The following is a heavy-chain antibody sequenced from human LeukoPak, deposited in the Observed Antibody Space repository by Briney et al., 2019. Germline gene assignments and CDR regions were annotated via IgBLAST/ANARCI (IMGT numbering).Heavy chain of an antibody. CDR1: GFTFDDYG. CDR3: ARDPTAHYYYYYMDV. J-gene: IGHJ6*03. Sequence: PGGSLRLSCAASGFTFDDYGMSWVRQAPGKGLEWVSGINWNGGSTGYADSVKGRFTISRDNPKNSLYLQMNSLRAEDTALYYCARDPTAHYYYYYMDVWGKGTTVTVSS. V-gene: IGHV3-20*04. CDR2: INWNGGST.